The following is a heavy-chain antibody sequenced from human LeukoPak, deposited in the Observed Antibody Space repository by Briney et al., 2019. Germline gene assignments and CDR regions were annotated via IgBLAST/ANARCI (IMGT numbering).Heavy chain of an antibody. CDR1: GYTFTGYY. D-gene: IGHD3-22*01. CDR2: INPNSGGT. CDR3: AREDYYDSSGYYKNKEYFQH. Sequence: ASVKVSCKTSGYTFTGYYMHWVRQAPGQGRERMGWINPNSGGTNYSQKFQGRVTMTRDTSISTAYMELSRLRSDDTAVYYCAREDYYDSSGYYKNKEYFQHWGQGTLVTVSS. V-gene: IGHV1-2*02. J-gene: IGHJ1*01.